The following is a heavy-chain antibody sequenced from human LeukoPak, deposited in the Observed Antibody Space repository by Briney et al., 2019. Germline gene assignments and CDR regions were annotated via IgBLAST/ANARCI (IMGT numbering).Heavy chain of an antibody. D-gene: IGHD2-15*01. CDR1: GFTFSSYS. Sequence: GGSLRLSCAASGFTFSSYSMNWVRQAPGKGLEWVSSISSSSSYIYYADSVKGRFTISRDHAKNSLYLQMNSLRAEDTAVYYCARGLPIVVVVAATDAFDIWGQGTMVTVSS. CDR2: ISSSSSYI. J-gene: IGHJ3*02. CDR3: ARGLPIVVVVAATDAFDI. V-gene: IGHV3-21*01.